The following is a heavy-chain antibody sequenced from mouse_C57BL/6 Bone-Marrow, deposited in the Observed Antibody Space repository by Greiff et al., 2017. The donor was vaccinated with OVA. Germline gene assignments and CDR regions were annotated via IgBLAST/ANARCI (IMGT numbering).Heavy chain of an antibody. CDR3: ARKRWNFDY. CDR1: GYTFTDYY. V-gene: IGHV1-26*01. Sequence: VQLQQSGPELVKPGASVKISCKASGYTFTDYYMNWVKQSHGKSLEWIGDINPNNGGTSYNQKFKGKATLTVDKSSSTAYMELRSLTSEDSAVYYCARKRWNFDYWGQGTTLTVSS. J-gene: IGHJ2*01. D-gene: IGHD1-1*01. CDR2: INPNNGGT.